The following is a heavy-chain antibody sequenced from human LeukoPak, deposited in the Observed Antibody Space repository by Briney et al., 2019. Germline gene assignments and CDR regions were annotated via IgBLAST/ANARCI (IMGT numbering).Heavy chain of an antibody. J-gene: IGHJ4*02. D-gene: IGHD3-3*01. CDR3: ARQDDFWSGPGVGDY. V-gene: IGHV5-51*01. CDR1: GYSFTSNW. Sequence: MPGGSLRLSCKGSGYSFTSNWIGWVRQMPGKGLEWMGIIYPGDSDTRYSPSFQGQVTISADKSISTAYLQWSSLKASDTAMYYCARQDDFWSGPGVGDYWGQGTLVTVSS. CDR2: IYPGDSDT.